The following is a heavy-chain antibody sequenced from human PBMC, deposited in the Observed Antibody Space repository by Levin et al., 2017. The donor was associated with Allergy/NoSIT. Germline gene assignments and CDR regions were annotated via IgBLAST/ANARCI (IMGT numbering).Heavy chain of an antibody. CDR3: AKGAVAGTRYYYYGMDV. J-gene: IGHJ6*02. Sequence: HTGGSLRLSCAASGFTFDDYAMHWVRQAPGKGLEWVSGISWNSGSIGYADSVKGRFTISRDNAKNSLYLQMNSLRAEDTALYYCAKGAVAGTRYYYYGMDVWGQGTTVTVSS. CDR2: ISWNSGSI. CDR1: GFTFDDYA. D-gene: IGHD6-19*01. V-gene: IGHV3-9*01.